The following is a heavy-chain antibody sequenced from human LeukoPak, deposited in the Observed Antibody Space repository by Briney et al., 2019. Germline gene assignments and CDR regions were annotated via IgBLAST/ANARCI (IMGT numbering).Heavy chain of an antibody. CDR1: GFTFSSYD. D-gene: IGHD1-26*01. J-gene: IGHJ6*03. CDR3: ARDPYSGNYGAYYYYYMDV. Sequence: GGSLRLSCAASGFTFSSYDMNWVRQAPGKGLEWVSSITSSSSYIYYADSVKGRFTISRDNAKNSLYLQMDSLRVEDTAEYYCARDPYSGNYGAYYYYYMDVWGKGTTVTVSS. CDR2: ITSSSSYI. V-gene: IGHV3-21*06.